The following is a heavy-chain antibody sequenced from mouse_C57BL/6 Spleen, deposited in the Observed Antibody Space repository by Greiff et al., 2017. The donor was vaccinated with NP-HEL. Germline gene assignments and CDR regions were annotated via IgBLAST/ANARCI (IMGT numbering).Heavy chain of an antibody. CDR2: FYIGNGYT. D-gene: IGHD2-10*02. CDR1: GYTFTSYA. J-gene: IGHJ4*01. CDR3: ARWGYDYDAMDD. Sequence: EVQRLQSGAELVRPGSSVKMSCKTSGYTFTSYAINWVKQRPGQGLEWIGYFYIGNGYTEYNEKFKGKATLTSDTSSSTAYMQLSSLTSEDSAIYCCARWGYDYDAMDDWGQGTSVTVSS. V-gene: IGHV1-58*01.